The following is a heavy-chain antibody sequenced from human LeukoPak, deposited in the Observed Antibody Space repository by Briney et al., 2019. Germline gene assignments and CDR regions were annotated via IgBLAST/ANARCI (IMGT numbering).Heavy chain of an antibody. D-gene: IGHD4-17*01. CDR2: IKGSGSYA. V-gene: IGHV3-23*01. Sequence: GGSLRVSCVASGFTFSNFGMTWVRQAPGKGLEWVSSIKGSGSYANYADSVRGRFTTFRDNSKNTLYLQMNRLTADDTAVYYWGRDPNGDYIGAFEFWGLGTLVSVS. CDR3: GRDPNGDYIGAFEF. CDR1: GFTFSNFG. J-gene: IGHJ3*01.